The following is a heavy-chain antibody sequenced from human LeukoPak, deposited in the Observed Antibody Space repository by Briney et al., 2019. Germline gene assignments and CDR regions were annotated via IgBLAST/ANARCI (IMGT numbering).Heavy chain of an antibody. CDR2: ISSNGGST. CDR3: ARVGSIDY. J-gene: IGHJ4*02. Sequence: PGGSLRLSCSASGFTFSSYAMHWVRQAPGKGLEYVPAISSNGGSTYYADSVKGRFTISRDNAKNSLYLQMNSLRAEDTAVYYCARVGSIDYWGQGTLVTVSS. V-gene: IGHV3-64*04. CDR1: GFTFSSYA. D-gene: IGHD3-10*01.